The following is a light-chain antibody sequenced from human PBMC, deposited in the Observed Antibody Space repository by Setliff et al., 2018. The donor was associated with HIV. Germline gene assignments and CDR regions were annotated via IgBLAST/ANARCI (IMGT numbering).Light chain of an antibody. Sequence: QSVLTQPASVSGSPGQSITISCTGTSSDVGGYNSVSWYQQHPGKAPKLMIYEVSNRPSGASNRFSGSKSGNTASLTISGLQAEDEADYYCSSYTSSNTLVFGTGTRSPS. V-gene: IGLV2-14*01. J-gene: IGLJ1*01. CDR1: SSDVGGYNS. CDR2: EVS. CDR3: SSYTSSNTLV.